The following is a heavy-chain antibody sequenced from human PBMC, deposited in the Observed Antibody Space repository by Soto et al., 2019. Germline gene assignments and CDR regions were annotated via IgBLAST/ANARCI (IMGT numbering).Heavy chain of an antibody. CDR2: ISGYGGST. CDR3: AKGRNHYGSSGYYSFPLDV. V-gene: IGHV3-23*01. J-gene: IGHJ6*02. Sequence: PGGSLRLSCTASGFAFSTYPMSWVRQAPGKGLGWVSAISGYGGSTYYADSVKGRFTVSRDNSKNTLYLQMNSLRAEDTAVYYCAKGRNHYGSSGYYSFPLDVWGQGTTVTVSS. D-gene: IGHD3-22*01. CDR1: GFAFSTYP.